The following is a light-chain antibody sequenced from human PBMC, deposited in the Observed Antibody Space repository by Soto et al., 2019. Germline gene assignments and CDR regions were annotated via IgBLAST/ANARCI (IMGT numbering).Light chain of an antibody. V-gene: IGKV3-20*01. CDR2: GAS. CDR1: QSVSSSF. CDR3: QQYRSSPTWT. J-gene: IGKJ1*01. Sequence: EIVLTQSPGTLSLSPGERATLSCRASQSVSSSFLAWYQHKPGQTPRLLIHGASSRATGIPDRFSGSGSGTGFTLTISRLEPEDFAVYYCQQYRSSPTWTFGQGTMVEFK.